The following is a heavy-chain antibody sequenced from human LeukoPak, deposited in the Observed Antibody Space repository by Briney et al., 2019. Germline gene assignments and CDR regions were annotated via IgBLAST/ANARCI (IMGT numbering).Heavy chain of an antibody. Sequence: GGSLRLSCAASGFTVSSNYMSWVRQAPGKGLEWVSVIYSGGSTYYADSVKGRFTISRDNSKNTLYLQMNSLRAEDTAVYYCARAVAGPSGRFDYWGQGTLVTVSS. CDR2: IYSGGST. CDR3: ARAVAGPSGRFDY. J-gene: IGHJ4*02. CDR1: GFTVSSNY. D-gene: IGHD6-19*01. V-gene: IGHV3-53*01.